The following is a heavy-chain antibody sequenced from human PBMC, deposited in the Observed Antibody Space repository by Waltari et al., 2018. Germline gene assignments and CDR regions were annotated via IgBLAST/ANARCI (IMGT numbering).Heavy chain of an antibody. Sequence: QVQLQQWGAGLLKPSETLSLTCAVYGGSFSGYYWSWIRQPPGKGLRWIGEINHSGSTNYNPSLKSRVTISVDTSKNQFSLKLSSVTAADTAVYYCARGGYCSGGSCYSAYYYGMDVWGQGTTVTVSS. V-gene: IGHV4-34*01. CDR2: INHSGST. CDR1: GGSFSGYY. J-gene: IGHJ6*02. CDR3: ARGGYCSGGSCYSAYYYGMDV. D-gene: IGHD2-15*01.